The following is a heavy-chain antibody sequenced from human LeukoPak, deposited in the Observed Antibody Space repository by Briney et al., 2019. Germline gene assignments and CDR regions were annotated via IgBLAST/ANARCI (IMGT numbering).Heavy chain of an antibody. Sequence: GGSLRLSCAASGFIFSSYAMYWVRQTPGKGLEYVSSISGDGGGTFYANSVKDRFTISRDNSKNTLYLQMGSLRAEDMAVYYCASGVYDSSASYSQPKYYFDYWGQGTLVTVSS. CDR3: ASGVYDSSASYSQPKYYFDY. CDR1: GFIFSSYA. J-gene: IGHJ4*02. V-gene: IGHV3-64*01. D-gene: IGHD3-22*01. CDR2: ISGDGGGT.